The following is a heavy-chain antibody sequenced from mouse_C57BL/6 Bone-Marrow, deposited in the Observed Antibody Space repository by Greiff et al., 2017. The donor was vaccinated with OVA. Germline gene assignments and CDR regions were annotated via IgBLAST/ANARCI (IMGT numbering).Heavy chain of an antibody. V-gene: IGHV1-72*01. D-gene: IGHD2-3*01. CDR2: IDPNSGGT. CDR3: ARGHYDGYFYAMDY. CDR1: GYTFTSYW. J-gene: IGHJ4*01. Sequence: QVHVKQPGAELVKPGASVKLSCKASGYTFTSYWMHWVKQRPGRGLEWIGRIDPNSGGTKYNEKFKSKATLTVDKPSSTAYMQLSSLTSEDSAVYYCARGHYDGYFYAMDYWGQGTSVTVSS.